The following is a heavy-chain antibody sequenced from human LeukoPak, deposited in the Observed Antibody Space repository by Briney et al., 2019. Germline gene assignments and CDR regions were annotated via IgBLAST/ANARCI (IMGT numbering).Heavy chain of an antibody. CDR3: ANITPYCSITSCARDY. CDR1: GFTFSSYG. D-gene: IGHD2-2*01. Sequence: GGSLRLSCAASGFTFSSYGMHWVRQAPGKGLEWVAFIRYDGSNKYYADSVKGRFTISRDNSKNTLYLQMNSLRAEDTAVYYCANITPYCSITSCARDYWGQGNLVTVSS. V-gene: IGHV3-30*02. J-gene: IGHJ4*02. CDR2: IRYDGSNK.